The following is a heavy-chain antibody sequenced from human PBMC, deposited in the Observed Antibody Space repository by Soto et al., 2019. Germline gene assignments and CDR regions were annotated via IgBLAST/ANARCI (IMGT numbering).Heavy chain of an antibody. CDR1: GGTFSSYA. CDR2: IIPIFGTA. Sequence: QVQLVQSGAEVKKPGSSVKVSCKASGGTFSSYAISWVRQAPGQGLEWMGGIIPIFGTANYAQKCQGRVTLTADDSTSPAYMELRSQRSEDTAVYYCARRENAYCGGDCYSFDYWGQGTLVTVSS. V-gene: IGHV1-69*12. CDR3: ARRENAYCGGDCYSFDY. D-gene: IGHD2-21*02. J-gene: IGHJ4*02.